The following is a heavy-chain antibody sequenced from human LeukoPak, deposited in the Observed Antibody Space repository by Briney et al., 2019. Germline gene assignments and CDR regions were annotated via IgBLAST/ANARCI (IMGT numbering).Heavy chain of an antibody. Sequence: PGGSLRLSCAATGFTFKDYGMHWVRQPPGKGLEWVSSINWNGGGTDYADSVKGRLTISRDNAKNSLYLQLSSLRPEDTALYYCAKHMRATNTYSFFGLDVWGQGTTVTVSS. J-gene: IGHJ6*02. CDR1: GFTFKDYG. CDR3: AKHMRATNTYSFFGLDV. CDR2: INWNGGGT. V-gene: IGHV3-9*01. D-gene: IGHD1-26*01.